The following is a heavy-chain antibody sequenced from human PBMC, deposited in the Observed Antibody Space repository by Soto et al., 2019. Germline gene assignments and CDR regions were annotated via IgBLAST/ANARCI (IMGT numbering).Heavy chain of an antibody. CDR2: IYYSGST. V-gene: IGHV4-59*01. Sequence: PSETLSLTCTVSGGSISSYYWSWIRQPPGKGLEWIGYIYYSGSTNYNPSLKSRVTISVDTSKNQFSLKLSSVTAADTAVYYCARDWHCSSTSCPDYYYYGMDVWGQGTTVTVSS. CDR3: ARDWHCSSTSCPDYYYYGMDV. D-gene: IGHD2-2*01. J-gene: IGHJ6*02. CDR1: GGSISSYY.